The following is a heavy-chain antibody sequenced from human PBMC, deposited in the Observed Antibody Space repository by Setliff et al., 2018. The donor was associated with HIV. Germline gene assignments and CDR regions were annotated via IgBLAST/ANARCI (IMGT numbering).Heavy chain of an antibody. Sequence: SETLSLTCAVSGDSMINDRYFWSWFRRAPGKGLEWIGNILHRGTTYYNPSLNSRVTMSVDTSKNQFSLESSSVTAADTAVYYCARDGGTYAIGDAFDIWGQGTMVTVSS. CDR2: ILHRGTT. D-gene: IGHD3-16*01. J-gene: IGHJ3*02. CDR1: GDSMINDRYF. CDR3: ARDGGTYAIGDAFDI. V-gene: IGHV4-39*07.